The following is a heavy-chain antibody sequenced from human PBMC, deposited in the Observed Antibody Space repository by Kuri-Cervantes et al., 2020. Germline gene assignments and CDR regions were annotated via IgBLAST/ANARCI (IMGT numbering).Heavy chain of an antibody. D-gene: IGHD3-9*01. Sequence: SVKVSCKASGGTFSSYAISWVRQAPGQGLEWMGGIIPIFGTANYAQKLQGRVTITADESTSTAYMELSSLRSEDTAVYYCARDTEDSLRYFDWLSTYYYYGMDVWGQGTTVTVSS. V-gene: IGHV1-69*13. CDR2: IIPIFGTA. J-gene: IGHJ6*02. CDR1: GGTFSSYA. CDR3: ARDTEDSLRYFDWLSTYYYYGMDV.